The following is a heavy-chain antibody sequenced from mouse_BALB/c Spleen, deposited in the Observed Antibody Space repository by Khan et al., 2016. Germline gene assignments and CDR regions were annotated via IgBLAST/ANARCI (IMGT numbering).Heavy chain of an antibody. J-gene: IGHJ1*01. D-gene: IGHD1-1*01. CDR1: DFSITSGYS. V-gene: IGHV3-1*02. CDR2: IHYGGNT. Sequence: EVQLQESGPDLVKPSQSLSLTCTVTDFSITSGYSWHWIRQFPGNKLAWMGYIHYGGNTNNNPSLNSRISITRDTSKNQFFLQLNSVTTEDTVTYCCARDYYGSSYFDVWGAGTTVTVSS. CDR3: ARDYYGSSYFDV.